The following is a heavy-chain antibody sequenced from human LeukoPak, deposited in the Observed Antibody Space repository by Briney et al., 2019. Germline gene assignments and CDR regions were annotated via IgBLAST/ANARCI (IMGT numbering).Heavy chain of an antibody. V-gene: IGHV1-58*01. CDR3: AASPDYYDSSGYSYYFDY. CDR2: IVVCSGNT. CDR1: GFTFTSSS. J-gene: IGHJ4*02. Sequence: ASVKVSCKASGFTFTSSSVQWVRQARGQRLAWIGWIVVCSGNTNYAQKFQERVTITRDMSTSTAYMELSSLRSEDTAVYYCAASPDYYDSSGYSYYFDYWGQGTLVTVSS. D-gene: IGHD3-22*01.